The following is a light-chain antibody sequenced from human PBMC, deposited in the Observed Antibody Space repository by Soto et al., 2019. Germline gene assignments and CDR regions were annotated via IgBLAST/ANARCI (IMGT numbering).Light chain of an antibody. Sequence: QSALTQPASLSGSPGQSITISCTGTSSDIGAYDYVSWFQQHPGKAPKLMISEVNNRPSGVSNRFSGSKSGNTAYLTISGPQVEDEAEYFCFSFTTTGSHVFGTGTKVTVL. CDR1: SSDIGAYDY. CDR3: FSFTTTGSHV. CDR2: EVN. J-gene: IGLJ1*01. V-gene: IGLV2-14*01.